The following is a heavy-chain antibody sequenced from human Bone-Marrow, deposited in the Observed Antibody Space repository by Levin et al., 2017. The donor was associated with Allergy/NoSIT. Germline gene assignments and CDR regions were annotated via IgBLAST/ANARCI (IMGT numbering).Heavy chain of an antibody. Sequence: ESLKISCTVSGGSISGYYWSWIRQPPGKELEWIAYIYNSVTTNYSPSLKSRLSISVDTSRNQISLKLNSVTAADTALYYCARLGPPASYAFDIWGQGTMVTVSS. V-gene: IGHV4-59*01. CDR3: ARLGPPASYAFDI. CDR2: IYNSVTT. CDR1: GGSISGYY. J-gene: IGHJ3*02. D-gene: IGHD3/OR15-3a*01.